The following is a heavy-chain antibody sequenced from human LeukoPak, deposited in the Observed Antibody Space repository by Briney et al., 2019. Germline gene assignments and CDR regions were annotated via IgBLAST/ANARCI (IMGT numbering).Heavy chain of an antibody. CDR1: GGSFRGYY. CDR2: INHSGST. CDR3: ARGRDIVVVPAAVCWFDP. J-gene: IGHJ5*02. V-gene: IGHV4-34*01. D-gene: IGHD2-2*01. Sequence: SETLSLTCAVYGGSFRGYYWSWIRQPPGKGLEWIGEINHSGSTNYNPSLKSRVTISVDTSKNQFSLKLSSVTAADTAVYYCARGRDIVVVPAAVCWFDPWGQGTLVTVSS.